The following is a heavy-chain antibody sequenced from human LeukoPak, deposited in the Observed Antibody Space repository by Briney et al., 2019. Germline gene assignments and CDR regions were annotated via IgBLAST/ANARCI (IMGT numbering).Heavy chain of an antibody. CDR1: GYSISSGYY. Sequence: SETLSLTCTVSGYSISSGYYWGWIRQPPGKGLEWIGSIYHSGSTYYNPSLKSRVTISVDTSRNQFSLKLNSVTAADTAVYYCAKSNGYGLVDIWGQGTMVTVSS. V-gene: IGHV4-38-2*02. CDR2: IYHSGST. D-gene: IGHD3-10*01. J-gene: IGHJ3*02. CDR3: AKSNGYGLVDI.